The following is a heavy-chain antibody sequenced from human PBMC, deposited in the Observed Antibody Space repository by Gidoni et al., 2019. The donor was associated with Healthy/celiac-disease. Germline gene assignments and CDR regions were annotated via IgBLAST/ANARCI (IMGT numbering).Heavy chain of an antibody. Sequence: QVQLQESGPGLVKPSQTLSLTCTFSVGSISRGGYYWSWIRQHPGKGLEWIGYIYYSGSTYYNPSLKSRVTISVETSKNQFSLKLSSVTAADTAVYYCARDGDYGYFDYWGQGTLVTVSS. CDR1: VGSISRGGYY. J-gene: IGHJ4*02. CDR2: IYYSGST. V-gene: IGHV4-31*03. CDR3: ARDGDYGYFDY. D-gene: IGHD4-17*01.